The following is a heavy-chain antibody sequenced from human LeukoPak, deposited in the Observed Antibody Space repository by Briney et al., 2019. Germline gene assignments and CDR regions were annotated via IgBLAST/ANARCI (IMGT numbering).Heavy chain of an antibody. D-gene: IGHD2-8*01. J-gene: IGHJ4*02. V-gene: IGHV4-59*06. Sequence: SETLSLSCTVSGGSISSYYWSWIRQHPGKGLEWIGYIYNSGSTYYNPSLKSRSTISLDTSKNQISLKLSSVIAADTAVYYRARGYCTNGVCSSDYFDYWGQGTLVTVSS. CDR3: ARGYCTNGVCSSDYFDY. CDR2: IYNSGST. CDR1: GGSISSYY.